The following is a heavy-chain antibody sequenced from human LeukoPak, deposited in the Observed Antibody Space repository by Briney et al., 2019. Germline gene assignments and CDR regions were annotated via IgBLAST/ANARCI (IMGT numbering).Heavy chain of an antibody. CDR1: GGTFSSYA. CDR2: IIPIFGTA. CDR3: AREDTVVVPAASNWYFDL. J-gene: IGHJ2*01. V-gene: IGHV1-69*13. Sequence: SVKVSCKASGGTFSSYAISWVRQAPGQGLEWMGGIIPIFGTANYAQKFEGRVTITADESTSTAYMELSSLRSEDTAVYYCAREDTVVVPAASNWYFDLWGRGTLVTVSS. D-gene: IGHD2-2*01.